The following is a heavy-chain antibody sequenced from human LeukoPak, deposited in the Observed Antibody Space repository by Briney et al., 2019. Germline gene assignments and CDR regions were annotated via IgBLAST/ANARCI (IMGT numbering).Heavy chain of an antibody. D-gene: IGHD6-13*01. V-gene: IGHV3-7*01. CDR2: IKQDGCEK. Sequence: PGGSLRLSCAASGFTFSSYWMSWVRQAPGKGLEWVANIKQDGCEKYYVDSVKGRFTISRDNAKNSLYLQMNSLRAEDTAVYYCARGVNGYSSSWYRSAHFDYWGQGTLVTVSS. J-gene: IGHJ4*02. CDR1: GFTFSSYW. CDR3: ARGVNGYSSSWYRSAHFDY.